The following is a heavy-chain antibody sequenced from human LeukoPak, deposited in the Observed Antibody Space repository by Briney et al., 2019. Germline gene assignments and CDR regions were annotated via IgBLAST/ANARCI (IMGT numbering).Heavy chain of an antibody. V-gene: IGHV1-2*02. CDR1: GYTFTVYY. J-gene: IGHJ4*02. Sequence: ASVTVSCKASGYTFTVYYMHWVRQAPGQGLEWMGWINPNSGGTNYAQKFQGRVTMTRDTSISTAYMELSRLRSDDTAVYYCARDRRDNYYDSSGYVDWGQGTLVTVSS. D-gene: IGHD3-22*01. CDR2: INPNSGGT. CDR3: ARDRRDNYYDSSGYVD.